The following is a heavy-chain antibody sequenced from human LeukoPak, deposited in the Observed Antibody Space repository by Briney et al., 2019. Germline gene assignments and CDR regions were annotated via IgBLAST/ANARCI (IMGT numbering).Heavy chain of an antibody. CDR2: ISGSGGST. D-gene: IGHD2-15*01. CDR1: GFTFSSYG. V-gene: IGHV3-23*01. CDR3: AKGVGYCSGGSCQQFDY. Sequence: GGTLRLSCAASGFTFSSYGMSWVRQAPGKGLKWVSAISGSGGSTYYADSVKGRITISRDNSKNTLYLQMNSLRAEDTAVYYCAKGVGYCSGGSCQQFDYWGQGTLVTVSS. J-gene: IGHJ4*02.